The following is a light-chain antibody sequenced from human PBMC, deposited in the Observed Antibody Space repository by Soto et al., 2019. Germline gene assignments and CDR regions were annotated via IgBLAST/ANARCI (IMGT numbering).Light chain of an antibody. CDR3: QQRSQWPPMT. CDR2: DAS. Sequence: EIVLTQSPATLSLSPGERATLSCMASQSVSTYLAWYQVKPGQAPRLLIYDASSRATGVPARFSGSGSGTDFSLTINSLEPEDVAVYYCQQRSQWPPMTFGQGTRLEI. V-gene: IGKV3-11*01. J-gene: IGKJ5*01. CDR1: QSVSTY.